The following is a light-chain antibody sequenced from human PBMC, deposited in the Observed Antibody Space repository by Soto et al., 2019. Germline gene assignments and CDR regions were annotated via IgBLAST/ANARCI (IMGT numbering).Light chain of an antibody. Sequence: EIAMTQSPATLSVSPGERATLSCLAGQSVSSGLAWYQQKPGQTPRLLIYAASTRATGIPARFSGSGSGTEFTLTISSLQSEDFAVYYCQQYNNWPLTFGGGTKVDIK. CDR1: QSVSSG. J-gene: IGKJ4*01. V-gene: IGKV3-15*01. CDR2: AAS. CDR3: QQYNNWPLT.